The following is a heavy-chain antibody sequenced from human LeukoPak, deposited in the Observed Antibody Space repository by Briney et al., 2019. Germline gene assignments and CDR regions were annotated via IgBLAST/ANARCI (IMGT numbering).Heavy chain of an antibody. CDR3: ARQVVIDGGRYGMDV. CDR1: GYTFNSYG. J-gene: IGHJ6*02. V-gene: IGHV1-18*01. D-gene: IGHD2-15*01. CDR2: ISPYRGDT. Sequence: ASVKVSCKASGYTFNSYGISWVRQAPGQGLEWMGWISPYRGDTEYAQKIQGRVSMTTDTSTSTAYMELRSLRSDDTAVYYCARQVVIDGGRYGMDVWGQGTTVTVSS.